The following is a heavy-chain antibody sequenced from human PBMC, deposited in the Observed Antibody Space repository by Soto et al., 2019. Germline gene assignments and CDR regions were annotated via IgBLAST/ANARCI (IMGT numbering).Heavy chain of an antibody. V-gene: IGHV5-10-1*01. CDR1: AYSFTSYW. CDR2: IDPSDSYT. J-gene: IGHJ6*02. CDR3: ARRDDSSSSPSYGMDV. D-gene: IGHD6-6*01. Sequence: PGESLKISCKGSAYSFTSYWISWVRQLPGKGLEWMGKIDPSDSYTSYSPSFQDHVTISVKKSVSTAYLQWSRLKGSDTAIYYCARRDDSSSSPSYGMDVWGQGTTVTVSS.